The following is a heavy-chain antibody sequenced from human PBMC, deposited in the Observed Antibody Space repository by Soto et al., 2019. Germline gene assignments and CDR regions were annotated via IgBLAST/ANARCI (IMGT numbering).Heavy chain of an antibody. D-gene: IGHD5-12*01. CDR2: IDWDDDK. CDR1: GFSLSTSGMC. CDR3: ARTLYSGYDLGEADHYYYMDV. J-gene: IGHJ6*03. Sequence: SGPSLVNPTQTLTLTCTFSGFSLSTSGMCVSWIRQPPGKALEWLARIDWDDDKYYSTSLKTRLTISKDTSKNQVVLTMTNMDPVDTAMYYCARTLYSGYDLGEADHYYYMDVWGKGTTVTVSS. V-gene: IGHV2-70*11.